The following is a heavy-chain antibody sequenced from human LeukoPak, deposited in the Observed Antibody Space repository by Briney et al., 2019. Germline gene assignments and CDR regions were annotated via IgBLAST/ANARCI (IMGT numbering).Heavy chain of an antibody. Sequence: ASVKVSCKASGYTFTSYYMHWVRQAPGQGLEWMGWINPNSGGTNYAQKFQGRVTMTRDTSISTAYMELSRLRSDDTAVYYCARESNKYYDSSGPFNAFDIWGQGTMVTVSS. V-gene: IGHV1-2*02. J-gene: IGHJ3*02. CDR1: GYTFTSYY. CDR2: INPNSGGT. CDR3: ARESNKYYDSSGPFNAFDI. D-gene: IGHD3-22*01.